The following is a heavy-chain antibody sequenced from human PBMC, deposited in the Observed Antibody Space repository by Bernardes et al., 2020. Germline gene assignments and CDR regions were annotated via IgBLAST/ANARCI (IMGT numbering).Heavy chain of an antibody. CDR3: AKDLVMDV. J-gene: IGHJ6*04. V-gene: IGHV3-23*01. D-gene: IGHD6-13*01. Sequence: SLIRSCAASGFTFRNFAMNWVRQAPGPGLEWVSTISGGGGTTHYADSVKGRFTISRDNSKNTLYLQMNSLRVEGTAIYYCAKDLVMDVWGKGTTVTVSS. CDR2: ISGGGGTT. CDR1: GFTFRNFA.